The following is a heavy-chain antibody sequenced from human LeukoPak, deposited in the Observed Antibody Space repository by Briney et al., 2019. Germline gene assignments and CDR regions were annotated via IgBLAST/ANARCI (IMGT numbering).Heavy chain of an antibody. CDR3: VKYNRSPTVYALDI. J-gene: IGHJ3*02. V-gene: IGHV4-59*01. Sequence: PSETLSLTCTVFGGSTSGYYWSWTRQSPGRGLEWFGYVHSNGDTNYNPSFKSRVTISLDTSKNQFSLRLTSVTAADTAVYYCVKYNRSPTVYALDIWGQGTMVTVSS. CDR1: GGSTSGYY. D-gene: IGHD1-14*01. CDR2: VHSNGDT.